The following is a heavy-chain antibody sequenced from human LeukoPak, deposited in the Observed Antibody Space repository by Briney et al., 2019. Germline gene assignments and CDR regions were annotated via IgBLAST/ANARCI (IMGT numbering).Heavy chain of an antibody. J-gene: IGHJ3*01. D-gene: IGHD6-13*01. CDR3: ARDSEQLLVLGVFDV. Sequence: GGSLRLSCAAAGFPVSSNYMCWVREAPGEGREWVSVVFVEGGTYYADSVKGRFTISRDSSRHNLYLQMNNLRAEDTAVYYCARDSEQLLVLGVFDVWGQGTMVTVSS. CDR1: GFPVSSNY. CDR2: VFVEGGT. V-gene: IGHV3-66*01.